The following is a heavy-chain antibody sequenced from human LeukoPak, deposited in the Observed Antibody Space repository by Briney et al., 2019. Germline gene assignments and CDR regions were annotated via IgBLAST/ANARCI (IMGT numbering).Heavy chain of an antibody. CDR2: IYYSGIT. V-gene: IGHV4-39*01. D-gene: IGHD2-15*01. J-gene: IGHJ4*02. CDR3: ATQLGGSRRIDY. CDR1: GGSITTNNYY. Sequence: SETLSLTCTVSGGSITTNNYYWGWIRQPPGKGLEWIGTIYYSGITNYNPSLKSRVTISVDTSKNEFSLKLSSVTAADTAVFYCATQLGGSRRIDYWGQGALVTVSS.